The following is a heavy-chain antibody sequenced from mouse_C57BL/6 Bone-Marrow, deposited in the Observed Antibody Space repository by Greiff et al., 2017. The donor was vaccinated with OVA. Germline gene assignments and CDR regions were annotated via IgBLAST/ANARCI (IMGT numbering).Heavy chain of an antibody. V-gene: IGHV5-17*01. D-gene: IGHD1-1*01. Sequence: EVKLVESGGGLVKPGGSLKLSCAASGFTFSDYGMHWVRQAPEKGLEWVAYISSGSSTIYYADTVKGRFTISRDNAKNTLFLQMTSLRSEDTAMYYCARPIYYYGSSYDWYFDVWGTGTTVTVSS. CDR1: GFTFSDYG. CDR2: ISSGSSTI. CDR3: ARPIYYYGSSYDWYFDV. J-gene: IGHJ1*03.